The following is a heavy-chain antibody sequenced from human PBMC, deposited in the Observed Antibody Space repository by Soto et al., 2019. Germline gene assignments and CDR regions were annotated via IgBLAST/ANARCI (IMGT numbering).Heavy chain of an antibody. CDR1: GYSFTSYW. CDR2: IDPSDSYT. D-gene: IGHD2-2*01. J-gene: IGHJ6*02. V-gene: IGHV5-10-1*01. CDR3: ARLGRYCSSTSCYGNYYYGMDV. Sequence: GESLKLSCKGSGYSFTSYWISWVRQMPGKGLEWMGRIDPSDSYTNYSSSFQVHVTISADKSISTAYLQWSSLKASDTAMYYCARLGRYCSSTSCYGNYYYGMDVWGQGTTVTVSS.